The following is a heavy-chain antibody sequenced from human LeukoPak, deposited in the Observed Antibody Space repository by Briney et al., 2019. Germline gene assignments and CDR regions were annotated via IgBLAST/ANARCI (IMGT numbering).Heavy chain of an antibody. V-gene: IGHV3-21*01. CDR3: AKDQDYYDSSGYYTD. Sequence: PGGSLRLSCAASGFTFSSSTMNWVRQAPGKGLEWVSSISGGSIYIYYADLVKGRFTISRDNSKNTLYLQMNSLRAEDTAVYYCAKDQDYYDSSGYYTDWGQGTLVTVSS. J-gene: IGHJ4*02. CDR2: ISGGSIYI. D-gene: IGHD3-22*01. CDR1: GFTFSSST.